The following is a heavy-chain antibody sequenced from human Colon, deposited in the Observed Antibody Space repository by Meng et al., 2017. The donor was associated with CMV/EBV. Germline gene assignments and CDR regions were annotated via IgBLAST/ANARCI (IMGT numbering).Heavy chain of an antibody. CDR3: ARVAGDPLYYYYGMDV. J-gene: IGHJ6*02. Sequence: GESLKISCAASGFTFSCYWMHWVRQAPGKGLEWVSSISSSSTIYYADSVKGRFTISRDNAKNSLYLQMNSLRAEDTAVYYCARVAGDPLYYYYGMDVWGQGTTVTVSS. V-gene: IGHV3-69-1*02. CDR1: GFTFSCYW. D-gene: IGHD6-19*01. CDR2: ISSSSTI.